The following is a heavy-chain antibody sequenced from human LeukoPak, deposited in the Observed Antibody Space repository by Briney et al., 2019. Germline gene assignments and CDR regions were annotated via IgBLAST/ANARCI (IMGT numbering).Heavy chain of an antibody. CDR3: ARLVGHDVFDI. CDR1: GGSISSYY. Sequence: SETLSLTCTVSGGSISSYYWSWIRQPPGKGLEWIGYIYYSGSTNYNPSLKSRVTISVDTSKNQFSLKLSSVTAADTAVYYCARLVGHDVFDIWGQGTMVTVSS. V-gene: IGHV4-59*08. CDR2: IYYSGST. J-gene: IGHJ3*02.